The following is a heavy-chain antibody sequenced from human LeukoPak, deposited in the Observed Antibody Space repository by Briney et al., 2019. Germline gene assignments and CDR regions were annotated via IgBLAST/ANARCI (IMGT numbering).Heavy chain of an antibody. CDR1: GFTFSSYA. J-gene: IGHJ4*02. Sequence: GGSLRLSCAAPGFTFSSYAMHWVRQAPGKGLEWVAVISYDGSNKYYADSVKGRFTISRDNSKNTLYLQMNSLRAEDTAVYYCARNSGEGVFDYWGQGTLVTVSS. D-gene: IGHD3-16*01. CDR2: ISYDGSNK. CDR3: ARNSGEGVFDY. V-gene: IGHV3-30-3*01.